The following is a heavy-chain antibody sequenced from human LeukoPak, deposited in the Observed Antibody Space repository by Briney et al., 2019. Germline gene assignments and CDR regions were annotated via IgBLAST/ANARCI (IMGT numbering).Heavy chain of an antibody. V-gene: IGHV4-30-2*01. CDR1: GGSISSGGYS. CDR3: ARGNPNYDFWSGSTSGFDP. D-gene: IGHD3-3*01. CDR2: IYHSGST. Sequence: SSETLSLNCAVSGGSISSGGYSWSWVRQPPGKGLEWIGYIYHSGSTYYNPSLKSRVTISVDRSKNQFSLKLSSVTAADTAVYYCARGNPNYDFWSGSTSGFDPWGQGTLVTVSS. J-gene: IGHJ5*02.